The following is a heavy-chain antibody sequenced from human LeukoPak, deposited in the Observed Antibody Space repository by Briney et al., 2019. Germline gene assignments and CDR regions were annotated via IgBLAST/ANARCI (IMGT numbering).Heavy chain of an antibody. V-gene: IGHV3-74*01. CDR1: GFTFSSYW. CDR2: INSDGSST. CDR3: ARVRGYYSAYYFDY. Sequence: VGSLRLSCAASGFTFSSYWMHWVRQAPGKGLVWVSRINSDGSSTSYADSVKGRFTISRDNAKNTLYLQMNSLTAEDTAVYYCARVRGYYSAYYFDYWGQGTLVTVSS. J-gene: IGHJ4*02. D-gene: IGHD5-18*01.